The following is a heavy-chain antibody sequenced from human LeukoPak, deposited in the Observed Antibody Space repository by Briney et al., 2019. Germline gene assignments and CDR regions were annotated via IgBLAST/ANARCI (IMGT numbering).Heavy chain of an antibody. CDR3: ARGTNMVRGVTSAADFDY. J-gene: IGHJ4*02. D-gene: IGHD3-10*01. CDR2: IYYSGST. CDR1: GGSISSYY. Sequence: PSETLSLTCTVPGGSISSYYWSWIRQPPGKGLEWIGYIYYSGSTNYNPSLKSRVTISVDTSKNQFSLKLSSVTAADTAVYYCARGTNMVRGVTSAADFDYWGQGTLVTVSS. V-gene: IGHV4-59*01.